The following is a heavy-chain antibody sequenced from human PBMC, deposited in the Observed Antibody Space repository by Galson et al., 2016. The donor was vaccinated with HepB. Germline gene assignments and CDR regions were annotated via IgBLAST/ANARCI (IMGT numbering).Heavy chain of an antibody. D-gene: IGHD3-9*01. Sequence: SLRLSCAASGFTFSSYAMSWVRQAPGKGLEWVSAISGSGGSTYYADSVKGQFTISRDNSKNTLYLQMNSLRAEDTAVYYCARYYDILTGYSNYGMDVWGQGTTVTVSS. CDR2: ISGSGGST. V-gene: IGHV3-23*01. J-gene: IGHJ6*02. CDR3: ARYYDILTGYSNYGMDV. CDR1: GFTFSSYA.